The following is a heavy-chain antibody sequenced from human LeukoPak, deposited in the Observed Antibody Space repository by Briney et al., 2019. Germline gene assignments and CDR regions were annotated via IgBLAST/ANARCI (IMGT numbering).Heavy chain of an antibody. J-gene: IGHJ4*02. CDR1: GFTFSPYS. V-gene: IGHV3-21*05. CDR3: VREFYYFDY. Sequence: GGSLRLSCAASGFTFSPYSMNWVRQAPGKGLEWVSYISSSSSHINYADSVQGRFTISRDNAKNSLYLQMNSLRAEDTAVYYCVREFYYFDYWGQGTLVTVSS. CDR2: ISSSSSHI.